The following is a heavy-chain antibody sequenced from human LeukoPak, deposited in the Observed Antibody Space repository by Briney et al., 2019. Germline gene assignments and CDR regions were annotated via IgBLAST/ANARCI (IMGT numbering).Heavy chain of an antibody. D-gene: IGHD2-2*01. CDR2: MSWNSGSI. CDR1: GFTFDDYA. J-gene: IGHJ3*02. CDR3: AKDMGYCSSSSCNDAFDI. Sequence: PGRSLRLSCAASGFTFDDYAMHWVRQAPGKGLEWVSGMSWNSGSIGYADSVKGRFTISRDNAKNSLYLQMNSLRAEDTALYYCAKDMGYCSSSSCNDAFDIWGQGTMVTVSS. V-gene: IGHV3-9*01.